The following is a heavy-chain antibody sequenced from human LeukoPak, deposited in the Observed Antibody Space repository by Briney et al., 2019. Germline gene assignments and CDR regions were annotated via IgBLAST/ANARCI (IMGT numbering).Heavy chain of an antibody. D-gene: IGHD3-10*01. CDR3: ARERAGEGALDI. V-gene: IGHV4-61*02. CDR1: SASVSRGAFF. J-gene: IGHJ3*02. CDR2: VYTSGNT. Sequence: PSQTLSLTCTVSSASVSRGAFFWSWIRQPAGEGLEWIGRVYTSGNTYYNPPLKSRVTISFDTSKNQFFLSLSSVTAADTAVYYCARERAGEGALDIWGQGTLVTVSS.